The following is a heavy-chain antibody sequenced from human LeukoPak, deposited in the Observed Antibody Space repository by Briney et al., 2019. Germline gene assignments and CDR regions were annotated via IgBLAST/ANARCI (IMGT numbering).Heavy chain of an antibody. V-gene: IGHV1-69*05. J-gene: IGHJ3*02. CDR1: GGTFSSYV. D-gene: IGHD2-21*02. Sequence: SVKVSCKASGGTFSSYVISWVRQAPGQGLEWMGGIIPIFGTANYAQKFQGRVTMTTDTSTSTAYMELRSLRSDDTAVYYCARDSKAYCGGDCYPDAFDIWGQGTMVTVSS. CDR2: IIPIFGTA. CDR3: ARDSKAYCGGDCYPDAFDI.